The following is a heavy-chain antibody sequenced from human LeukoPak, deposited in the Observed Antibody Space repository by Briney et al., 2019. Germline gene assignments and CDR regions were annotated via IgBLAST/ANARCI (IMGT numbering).Heavy chain of an antibody. CDR3: AREGSSSSLHYYYYYMDV. V-gene: IGHV1-69*05. Sequence: ASVKVSCKASGGTFSSYAISWVRQAPGQGLEWMGGIIPIFGTANYAQKFQGRVTITTDESTSTAYMELRSLRSDDTAVYYCAREGSSSSLHYYYYYMDVWGKGTTVTVSS. D-gene: IGHD6-6*01. CDR1: GGTFSSYA. CDR2: IIPIFGTA. J-gene: IGHJ6*03.